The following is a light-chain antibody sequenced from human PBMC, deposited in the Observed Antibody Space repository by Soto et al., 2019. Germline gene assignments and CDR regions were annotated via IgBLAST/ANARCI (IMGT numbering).Light chain of an antibody. CDR3: QHYGISRT. CDR2: GIS. Sequence: TQSPATLSVSPGDRATLSCRASQSIGSNLAWYQHKSGQAPRLLIYGISSRATGIPDRFSGSGSGTDFTLTISRLEPEDFAVYYCQHYGISRTFGQGTKVDIK. J-gene: IGKJ1*01. V-gene: IGKV3-20*01. CDR1: QSIGSN.